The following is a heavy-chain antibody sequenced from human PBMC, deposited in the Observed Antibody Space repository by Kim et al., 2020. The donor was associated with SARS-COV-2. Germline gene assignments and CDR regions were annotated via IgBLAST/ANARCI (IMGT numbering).Heavy chain of an antibody. Sequence: GGSLRLSCAVSGFTLSGYSMHWVRQAPGKGLEYVSAISFKGGDTYYAASVEGRFTISRDNSKNTLYLQMDSLRAEDMAVYYCARVGEQGAFDYWGQGAVVTVSS. J-gene: IGHJ3*01. CDR1: GFTLSGYS. CDR2: ISFKGGDT. CDR3: ARVGEQGAFDY. D-gene: IGHD4-17*01. V-gene: IGHV3-64*02.